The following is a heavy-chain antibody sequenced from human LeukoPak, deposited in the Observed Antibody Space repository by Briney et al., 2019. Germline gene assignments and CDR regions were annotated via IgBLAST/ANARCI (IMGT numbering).Heavy chain of an antibody. CDR2: IWYDGSNK. CDR3: ARDKEYSSWSSYYYYGMDV. D-gene: IGHD6-6*01. V-gene: IGHV3-33*01. CDR1: GFTFSSYG. Sequence: GGSLRLSCAASGFTFSSYGMHWVRQAPGKGLEWVAVIWYDGSNKYYADSVKGRFTISRDNSKNTLYLQMNSLRAEDTAVYYCARDKEYSSWSSYYYYGMDVWGQGTTVTVSS. J-gene: IGHJ6*02.